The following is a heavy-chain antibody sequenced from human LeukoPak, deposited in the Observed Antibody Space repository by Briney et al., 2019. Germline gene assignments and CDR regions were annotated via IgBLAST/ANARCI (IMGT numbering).Heavy chain of an antibody. J-gene: IGHJ4*02. CDR3: ARGSGYYLSLPFDY. V-gene: IGHV4-34*01. CDR2: INHSGST. D-gene: IGHD3-22*01. Sequence: SETLSLTCAVYGVSFSGYYWSWIRQPPGKGLEWIGEINHSGSTNYNPSLKSRVTISVDTSKNQSSLKLSSVTAADTAVYYCARGSGYYLSLPFDYWGQGTLVTVSS. CDR1: GVSFSGYY.